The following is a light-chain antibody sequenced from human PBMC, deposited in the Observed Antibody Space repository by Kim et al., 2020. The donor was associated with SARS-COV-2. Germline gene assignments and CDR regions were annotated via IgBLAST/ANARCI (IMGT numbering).Light chain of an antibody. CDR3: QQRYISPFT. CDR1: QSISSH. CDR2: AAS. Sequence: DIQMTQSPSSLSASVGDRVNITCRKSQSISSHLNWYHQKPGRAPKLLIYAASTLKGGVPSRFSGSGSETVFTLTISSLQPGDCLTYYFQQRYISPFTIGPGNKVDSK. J-gene: IGKJ3*01. V-gene: IGKV1-39*01.